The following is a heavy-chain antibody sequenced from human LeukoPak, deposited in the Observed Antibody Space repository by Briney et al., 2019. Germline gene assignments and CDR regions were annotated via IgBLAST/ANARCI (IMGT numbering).Heavy chain of an antibody. J-gene: IGHJ5*02. CDR1: GSTFTNYN. V-gene: IGHV1-46*01. Sequence: ASVKVSCKASGSTFTNYNMHWVRRAPGQGLEWMGMINPSGGSTTYAQKFQGRVTMTRDTSTSTVYMELSILRSEDTAVYYCAREGTFSSPRNWFDPWGQGTLVTVSS. CDR3: AREGTFSSPRNWFDP. CDR2: INPSGGST. D-gene: IGHD6-13*01.